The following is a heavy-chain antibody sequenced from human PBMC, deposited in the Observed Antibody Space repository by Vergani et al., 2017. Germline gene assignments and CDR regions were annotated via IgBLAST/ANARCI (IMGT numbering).Heavy chain of an antibody. CDR3: AGAPGLRYSDGYAPMWWFDP. Sequence: QVQLVQSGAEVKKPGSSVKVSCKASGGTFSSYAISWVRQAPGQGLEWMGGIIPIFGTANYAQKFQGRFTITADESTSTADMELSSLRSEDTAEYYCAGAPGLRYSDGYAPMWWFDPWGQGTLVTVSS. CDR2: IIPIFGTA. D-gene: IGHD5-18*01. V-gene: IGHV1-69*01. CDR1: GGTFSSYA. J-gene: IGHJ5*02.